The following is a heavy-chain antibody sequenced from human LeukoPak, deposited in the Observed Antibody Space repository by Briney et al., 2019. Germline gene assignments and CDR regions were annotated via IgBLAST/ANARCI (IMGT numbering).Heavy chain of an antibody. V-gene: IGHV3-23*01. J-gene: IGHJ4*02. CDR3: AKVDVVVTAISGFDN. Sequence: PGGSLRLSCAASGFTFSSYAMSWVRQAPGKGLEWVSAISGSGGSTYYADSVKGRFTISRDNSKNTLYLQMNSLRAEDTAVYYCAKVDVVVTAISGFDNWGQGTLVTVSS. D-gene: IGHD2-21*02. CDR2: ISGSGGST. CDR1: GFTFSSYA.